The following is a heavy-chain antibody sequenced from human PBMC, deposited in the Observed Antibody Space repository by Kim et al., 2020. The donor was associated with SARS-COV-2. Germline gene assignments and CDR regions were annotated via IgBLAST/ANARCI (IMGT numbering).Heavy chain of an antibody. Sequence: ASVDGRFTISRDDSKSIAYLQINSLETDDTAMYYCTRLGYCSGDTCYFDYWGQGTLVTVSS. V-gene: IGHV3-49*02. D-gene: IGHD2-15*01. CDR3: TRLGYCSGDTCYFDY. J-gene: IGHJ4*02.